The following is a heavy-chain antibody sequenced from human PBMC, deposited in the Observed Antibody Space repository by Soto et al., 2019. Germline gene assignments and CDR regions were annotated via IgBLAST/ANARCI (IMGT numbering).Heavy chain of an antibody. D-gene: IGHD3-22*01. Sequence: EVQLVESGGGLVQPGGSLRLSCAASGFTFSSYSMNWVRQAPGKGLEWVSYISSSSSTIYYADSVKGRFTISRDNAKNSLYLQRNRLRDEDTAVYYCARGADYDSSGIRLNWFDPWGQGTLVTVSS. CDR2: ISSSSSTI. CDR3: ARGADYDSSGIRLNWFDP. CDR1: GFTFSSYS. J-gene: IGHJ5*02. V-gene: IGHV3-48*02.